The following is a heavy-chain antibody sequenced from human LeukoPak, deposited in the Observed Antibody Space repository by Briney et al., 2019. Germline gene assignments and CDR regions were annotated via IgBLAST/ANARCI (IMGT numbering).Heavy chain of an antibody. J-gene: IGHJ4*02. D-gene: IGHD1-26*01. CDR1: GFTFSSYG. CDR2: IKKNGGST. V-gene: IGHV3-23*01. Sequence: GGSLRLSSAASGFTFSSYGMNWVRQAPGKGLEWVSVIKKNGGSTFSADSVKGRYPISRDNSKYTLYLQMSGLRAEDTAVYYCARTLKWALVGFDYWGQGTLVTVSS. CDR3: ARTLKWALVGFDY.